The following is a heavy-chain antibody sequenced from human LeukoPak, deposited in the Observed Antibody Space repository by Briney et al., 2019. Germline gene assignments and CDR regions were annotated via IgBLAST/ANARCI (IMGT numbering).Heavy chain of an antibody. CDR2: IYYSGST. D-gene: IGHD2-15*01. CDR1: ADSIISGGYY. Sequence: PSETLSHTCTVSADSIISGGYYWSWNRQHPGNNLEWIGDIYYSGSTYYNPSLKSRLTISLDTSKNQFSLKLTSVTAADTAVYYCARLGPYSFDYWGQGTLVTVSS. CDR3: ARLGPYSFDY. V-gene: IGHV4-31*03. J-gene: IGHJ4*02.